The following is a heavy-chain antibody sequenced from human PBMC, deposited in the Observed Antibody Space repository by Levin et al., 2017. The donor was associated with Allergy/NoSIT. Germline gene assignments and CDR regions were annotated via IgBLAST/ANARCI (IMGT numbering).Heavy chain of an antibody. D-gene: IGHD2-8*01. Sequence: GGSLRLSCAASGFTFSDYYMSWIRQAPGKGLEWVSYISSSGSTIYYADSVKGRFTISRDNAKNSLYLQMNSLRAEDTAVYYCARTPLGYCTNGVCYPRNRYYYYYGMDVWGQGTTVTVSS. CDR2: ISSSGSTI. V-gene: IGHV3-11*01. J-gene: IGHJ6*02. CDR1: GFTFSDYY. CDR3: ARTPLGYCTNGVCYPRNRYYYYYGMDV.